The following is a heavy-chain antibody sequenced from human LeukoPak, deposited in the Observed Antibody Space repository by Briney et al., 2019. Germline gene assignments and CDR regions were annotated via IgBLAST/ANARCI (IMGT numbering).Heavy chain of an antibody. Sequence: PGASLRLPCAASGFTLSTYSMNWVRQAPGKGLEWVSYITSSSSTLYYADSVKGRFTISRDNAKNSLYLQMNSLRVEDTAVYYCARDAPTNGVWYSGFDYWGQGTLVTVSS. D-gene: IGHD2-8*01. V-gene: IGHV3-48*01. CDR2: ITSSSSTL. CDR3: ARDAPTNGVWYSGFDY. CDR1: GFTLSTYS. J-gene: IGHJ4*02.